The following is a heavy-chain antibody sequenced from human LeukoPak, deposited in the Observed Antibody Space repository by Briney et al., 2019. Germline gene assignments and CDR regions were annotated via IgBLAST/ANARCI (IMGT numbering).Heavy chain of an antibody. Sequence: GGSLRLSCAASGFTLSSYDMNWVRQAPGKGLEWVSYISSSGSTKYYADSVKGRFTISRDNAENSLYLQMNSLRAEDTAVYYCARRYCSSTSCTLDYWGQGTLVTDSS. J-gene: IGHJ4*02. CDR1: GFTLSSYD. CDR2: ISSSGSTK. D-gene: IGHD2-2*01. CDR3: ARRYCSSTSCTLDY. V-gene: IGHV3-48*03.